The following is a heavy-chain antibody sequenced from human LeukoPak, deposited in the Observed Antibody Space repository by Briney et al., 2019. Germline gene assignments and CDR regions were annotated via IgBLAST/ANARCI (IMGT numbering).Heavy chain of an antibody. V-gene: IGHV3-7*03. D-gene: IGHD6-13*01. Sequence: GGSLRLSCVGSGFTFSNYWMRWVGQAPGKGLEGGANMKEDGRQQHYVDSVNGRFTISRDNAKNSLYLQMNSLIAEDTAVYYCVRDGSGVAAVWEWEMIHWGQGPLVTVSS. CDR3: VRDGSGVAAVWEWEMIH. CDR1: GFTFSNYW. J-gene: IGHJ4*02. CDR2: MKEDGRQQ.